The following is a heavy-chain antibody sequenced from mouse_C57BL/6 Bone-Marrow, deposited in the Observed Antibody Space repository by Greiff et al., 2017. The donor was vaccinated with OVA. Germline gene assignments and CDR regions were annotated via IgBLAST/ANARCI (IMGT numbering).Heavy chain of an antibody. CDR2: ISSGGSYT. CDR1: GFTFSSYG. V-gene: IGHV5-6*01. Sequence: EVKLMESGGDLVKPGGSLKLSCAASGFTFSSYGMSWVRQTPDKRLEWVATISSGGSYTYYPDSVKGRFTISRDNAKNTLYLQMSSLKSEDTAMYYCARHEFPIYYYGSYYFDYWGQGTTLTVSS. CDR3: ARHEFPIYYYGSYYFDY. J-gene: IGHJ2*01. D-gene: IGHD1-1*01.